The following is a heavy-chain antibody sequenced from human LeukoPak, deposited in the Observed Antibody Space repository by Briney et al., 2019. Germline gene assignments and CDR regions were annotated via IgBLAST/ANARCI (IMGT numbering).Heavy chain of an antibody. J-gene: IGHJ4*02. D-gene: IGHD3-16*02. Sequence: SVKVSCKASGGTFSSYAISWVRQAPGQGLEWMGGIIPIFGTANYAQKFQGRVTITADKSTSTAYMELSSLRSEDTAVYYCARALITFGGVIVDGYYFDYWGQGTLVTVSS. CDR1: GGTFSSYA. CDR2: IIPIFGTA. V-gene: IGHV1-69*06. CDR3: ARALITFGGVIVDGYYFDY.